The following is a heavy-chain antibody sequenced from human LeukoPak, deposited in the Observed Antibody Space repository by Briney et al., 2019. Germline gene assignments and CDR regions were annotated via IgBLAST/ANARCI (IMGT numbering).Heavy chain of an antibody. CDR2: INSDGSST. CDR3: ARAPVQYCGGDCDAFDI. Sequence: PGGSLRLSCAASGFTFSNFWMHWVRQAPGKGLVWVSRINSDGSSTTYADSVKGRFTISRDNAKNTLYLQRNSLRAGDTAMFYCARAPVQYCGGDCDAFDIWGQGTMVTVSS. CDR1: GFTFSNFW. V-gene: IGHV3-74*01. J-gene: IGHJ3*02. D-gene: IGHD2-21*02.